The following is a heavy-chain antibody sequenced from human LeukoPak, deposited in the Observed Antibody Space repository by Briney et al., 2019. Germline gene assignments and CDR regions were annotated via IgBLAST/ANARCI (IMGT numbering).Heavy chain of an antibody. Sequence: ASVKVSCKASGYTFTSYYMHWVQQAPGQGLEWMGIINPSGGSTSYAQKFQGRVTMTRDTSTSTVYMELSSLRSEDTAVYYCARRYDFWSGYEYYFDYWGQEPWSPSPQ. D-gene: IGHD3-3*01. CDR3: ARRYDFWSGYEYYFDY. V-gene: IGHV1-46*01. CDR2: INPSGGST. CDR1: GYTFTSYY. J-gene: IGHJ4*01.